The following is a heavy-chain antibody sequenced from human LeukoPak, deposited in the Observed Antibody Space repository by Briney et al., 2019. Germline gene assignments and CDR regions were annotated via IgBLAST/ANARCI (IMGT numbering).Heavy chain of an antibody. V-gene: IGHV3-21*01. CDR3: ARDHVRDHAFDI. CDR1: GFTFSSYS. CDR2: ISSSSSYI. D-gene: IGHD2-21*01. J-gene: IGHJ3*02. Sequence: GGSLRLSCAASGFTFSSYSMNWVRQAPGKGLEWVSSISSSSSYIYYADSVKGRFTISRDNAKNSLYLQMNNLRAEDTAVYYCARDHVRDHAFDIWGQGTMVTVSS.